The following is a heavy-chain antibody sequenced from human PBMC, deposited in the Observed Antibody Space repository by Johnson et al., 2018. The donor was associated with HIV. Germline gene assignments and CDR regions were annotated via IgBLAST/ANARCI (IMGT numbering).Heavy chain of an antibody. Sequence: EKLVESGGGVVQPGGSLRLSCAASGFTFDDYGMSWVRQAPGKGLEWVSGINWNGGSTGYEDSVKGRFTISRDNAKNSLYLQMNSLRAEDTALYYCARFLAGTAMVGDAFDIWGQGTMVTVSS. CDR2: INWNGGST. J-gene: IGHJ3*02. D-gene: IGHD6-19*01. V-gene: IGHV3-20*04. CDR3: ARFLAGTAMVGDAFDI. CDR1: GFTFDDYG.